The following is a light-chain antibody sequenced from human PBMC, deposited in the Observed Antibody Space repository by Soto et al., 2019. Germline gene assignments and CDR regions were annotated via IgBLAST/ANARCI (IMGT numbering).Light chain of an antibody. Sequence: EIVMTQSPATLSVSPGERATLSCRASQSVSNNLAWYQQKPGQAPRLLIYGASTRATGIPARFSGSGSGTEFTLTISRLEPEDSAVYYCQQHSRSITFGGGTKVDI. CDR3: QQHSRSIT. V-gene: IGKV3-15*01. CDR2: GAS. CDR1: QSVSNN. J-gene: IGKJ4*01.